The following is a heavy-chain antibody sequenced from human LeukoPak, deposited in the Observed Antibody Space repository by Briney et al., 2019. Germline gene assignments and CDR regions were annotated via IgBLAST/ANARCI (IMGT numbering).Heavy chain of an antibody. CDR1: GYSISSGYY. D-gene: IGHD2-2*01. CDR3: ARRFGAVVPAAIVY. CDR2: INHSGST. Sequence: SETLSLTCTVSGYSISSGYYWGWIRQPPGKGLEWIGEINHSGSTNYNPSLKSRVTISVDTSKNQFSLKLSSVTAADTAVYYCARRFGAVVPAAIVYWGQGTLVTVSS. V-gene: IGHV4-38-2*02. J-gene: IGHJ4*02.